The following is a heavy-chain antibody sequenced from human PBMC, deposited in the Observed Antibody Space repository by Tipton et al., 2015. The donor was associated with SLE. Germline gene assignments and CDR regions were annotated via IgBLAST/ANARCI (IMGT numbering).Heavy chain of an antibody. Sequence: TLSLTCTVSGYFISSGSYWGWIRQPPGKGPEWIGTIYYSGSTYYYPSLKSRITISVDTSKNQFSLEVRSVTAADTAVYYCVRLRSRVLIDYWGQGTLVTVSS. V-gene: IGHV4-38-2*02. CDR3: VRLRSRVLIDY. CDR2: IYYSGST. CDR1: GYFISSGSY. D-gene: IGHD2-8*01. J-gene: IGHJ4*02.